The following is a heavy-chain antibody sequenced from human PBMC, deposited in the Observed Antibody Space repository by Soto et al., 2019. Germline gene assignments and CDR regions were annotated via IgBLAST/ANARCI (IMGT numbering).Heavy chain of an antibody. J-gene: IGHJ6*02. CDR2: IYHSGST. CDR3: ARGPYGDYVFYYYYYGMDV. CDR1: GGSISSGGYS. Sequence: PSETLSLTCAVPGGSISSGGYSWSWIRQPPGKGLEWIGYIYHSGSTYYNPSLKSRVTISVDRSKNQFSLKLSSVTAADTAVYYCARGPYGDYVFYYYYYGMDVWGQGTTVTVSS. V-gene: IGHV4-30-2*01. D-gene: IGHD4-17*01.